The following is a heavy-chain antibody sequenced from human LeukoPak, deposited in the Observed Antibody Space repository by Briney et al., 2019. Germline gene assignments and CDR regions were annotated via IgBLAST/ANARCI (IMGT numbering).Heavy chain of an antibody. D-gene: IGHD6-13*01. CDR3: AGVFRAYSSSWLPVDY. Sequence: SETLSLTCTVSGGSISSYYWSWVRQPPGKELEWIGYVYYSGSTNYNPSLKSRVTISVDTSKNQFSLKLSSVTAADTAVYYCAGVFRAYSSSWLPVDYWGQGTLVTVSS. CDR1: GGSISSYY. CDR2: VYYSGST. J-gene: IGHJ4*02. V-gene: IGHV4-59*01.